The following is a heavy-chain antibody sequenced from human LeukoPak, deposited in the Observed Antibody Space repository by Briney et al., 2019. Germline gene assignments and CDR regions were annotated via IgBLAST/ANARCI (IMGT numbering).Heavy chain of an antibody. CDR1: GRSIRPFP. J-gene: IGHJ2*01. V-gene: IGHV3-21*01. CDR2: IGSGSSDI. CDR3: ARVDTFNGNSGFWYFDP. D-gene: IGHD2/OR15-2a*01. Sequence: GGSLRLSCAASGRSIRPFPMIWVRQPPGKGLEWLSFIGSGSSDIYYADSIKGRFSVFRADARESLYLQMDSLRAEDTAVYYCARVDTFNGNSGFWYFDPWGRGTLVTVSS.